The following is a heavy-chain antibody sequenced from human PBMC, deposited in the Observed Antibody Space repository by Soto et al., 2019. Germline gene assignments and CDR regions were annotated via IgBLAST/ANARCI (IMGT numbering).Heavy chain of an antibody. CDR2: INHSGIT. CDR1: GGSFSGYF. J-gene: IGHJ4*02. D-gene: IGHD3-3*01. V-gene: IGHV4-34*09. Sequence: SETLSLTCTVSGGSFSGYFWTWIRQPPGKGLEWLAEINHSGITNYNPSVESRVSMSVDTSKNQFSLRLYSVTAEDTASYYCAKGRTSESGDSFDYWGQGTLVTVSS. CDR3: AKGRTSESGDSFDY.